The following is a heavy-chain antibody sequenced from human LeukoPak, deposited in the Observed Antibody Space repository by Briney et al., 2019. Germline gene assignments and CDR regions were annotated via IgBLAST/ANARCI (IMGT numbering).Heavy chain of an antibody. CDR3: ARVNGPNSGYYYTLDL. Sequence: GGSLRLSCAASGLSFRNYAMHWVRQAPGKGLEWVAVIWFDGSEKYYADSVMGRFTISRDTSENTLYLEMNSLRVEDTAVYYCARVNGPNSGYYYTLDLWGQGTLVTVSS. CDR2: IWFDGSEK. CDR1: GLSFRNYA. V-gene: IGHV3-33*01. D-gene: IGHD3-22*01. J-gene: IGHJ5*02.